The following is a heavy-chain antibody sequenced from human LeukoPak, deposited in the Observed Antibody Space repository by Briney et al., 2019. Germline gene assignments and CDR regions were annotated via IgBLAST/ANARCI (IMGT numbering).Heavy chain of an antibody. CDR1: GFTFTGHS. Sequence: GGSLRLSCVASGFTFTGHSMHWVRQAPGKGLEWVAVVGNDEKTKFYADSLKGRFTVSRDNSKNTVYLQMNSLRDEDTAVYYCARDQGAVAGHAFDYWGQGTLVTVSS. D-gene: IGHD6-19*01. V-gene: IGHV3-30*04. J-gene: IGHJ4*02. CDR3: ARDQGAVAGHAFDY. CDR2: VGNDEKTK.